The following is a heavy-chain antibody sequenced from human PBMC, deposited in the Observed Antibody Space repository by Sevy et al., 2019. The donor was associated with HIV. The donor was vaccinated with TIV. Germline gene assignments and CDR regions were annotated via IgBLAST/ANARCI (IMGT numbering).Heavy chain of an antibody. J-gene: IGHJ4*02. CDR1: GGSFSGYY. CDR2: INHSGST. D-gene: IGHD5-18*01. Sequence: SETLSLTCAVYGGSFSGYYWSWIRQPPGKGLEWIGEINHSGSTNYNPSLKSRFTISVDTSKNQFSLKLSSVTAADTAVYYCARSSVDTAMVAFDYWGQGTLVTVSS. CDR3: ARSSVDTAMVAFDY. V-gene: IGHV4-34*01.